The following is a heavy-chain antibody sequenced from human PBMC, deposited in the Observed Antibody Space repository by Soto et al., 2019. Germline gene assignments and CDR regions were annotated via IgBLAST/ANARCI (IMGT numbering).Heavy chain of an antibody. Sequence: GGSLRLSCAASGFTFSSCWMNWVRQAPGEGLVWVARINRDGSTTTYADSVKGRFTISRDNSKNTLYLQMNSLRAEDTAVYYCAKDRYDFWSGYLYYWGQGTLVTVSS. V-gene: IGHV3-74*03. CDR2: INRDGSTT. CDR3: AKDRYDFWSGYLYY. J-gene: IGHJ4*02. CDR1: GFTFSSCW. D-gene: IGHD3-3*01.